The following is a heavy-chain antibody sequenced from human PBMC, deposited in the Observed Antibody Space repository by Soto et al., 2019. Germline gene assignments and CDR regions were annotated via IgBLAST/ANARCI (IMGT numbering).Heavy chain of an antibody. J-gene: IGHJ4*02. Sequence: ASVKVSCKASGFTFTSSAVQWVRHARGQRLEWIGWIVVGSGNTNYAQKFQERVTITRDMSTSTAYMELSSLRSEDTAVYYCAADLVRNYDILTGPYWGQGTLVTVSS. V-gene: IGHV1-58*01. CDR2: IVVGSGNT. CDR1: GFTFTSSA. D-gene: IGHD3-9*01. CDR3: AADLVRNYDILTGPY.